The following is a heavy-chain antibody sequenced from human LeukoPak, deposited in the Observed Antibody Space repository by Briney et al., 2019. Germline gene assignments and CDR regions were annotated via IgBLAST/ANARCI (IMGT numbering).Heavy chain of an antibody. J-gene: IGHJ5*02. CDR3: ARDTYCDFWSGYVWSEAYNWFDP. V-gene: IGHV1-46*01. CDR2: INPSGGST. Sequence: ASVKVSCKASGYTFTSYYMHWVRQAPGQGLEWMGIINPSGGSTSYAQKFQGRVTMTRDTSTSTVYMELSSLRSEDTAVYYCARDTYCDFWSGYVWSEAYNWFDPWGQGTLVTVSS. D-gene: IGHD3-3*01. CDR1: GYTFTSYY.